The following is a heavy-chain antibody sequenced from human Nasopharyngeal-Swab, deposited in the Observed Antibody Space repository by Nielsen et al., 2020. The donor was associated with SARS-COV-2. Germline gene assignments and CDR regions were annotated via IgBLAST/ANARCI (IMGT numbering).Heavy chain of an antibody. CDR1: EFTMSRNG. CDR3: ARDVAIVGATLEN. V-gene: IGHV3-48*02. Sequence: ESLKISCAASEFTMSRNGMHWARQAPGKGLEWVAYISSSSSTSYYADSVKGRFTISRDNPKNSLYLQMNSLRDEDTALYYCARDVAIVGATLENWGQGTLVTVSS. J-gene: IGHJ4*02. D-gene: IGHD1-26*01. CDR2: ISSSSSTS.